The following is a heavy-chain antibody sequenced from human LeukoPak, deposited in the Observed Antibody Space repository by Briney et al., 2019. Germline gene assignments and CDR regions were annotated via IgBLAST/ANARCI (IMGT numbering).Heavy chain of an antibody. J-gene: IGHJ4*02. V-gene: IGHV3-74*01. CDR1: GFTFSSGY. D-gene: IGHD2-2*02. CDR2: ISSDGSNT. CDR3: ARYTGGGVY. Sequence: GGSLRLSCAVSGFTFSSGYMHWVRQPPGKGPVWVSRISSDGSNTIHADSVKGRFTISRDDARNTLYLQMNSLRDADTAVYYCARYTGGGVYWGQGTLVTVSS.